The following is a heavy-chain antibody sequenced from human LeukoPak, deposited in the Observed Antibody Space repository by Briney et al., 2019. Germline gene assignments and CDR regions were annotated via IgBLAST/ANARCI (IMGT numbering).Heavy chain of an antibody. D-gene: IGHD1-26*01. CDR1: GGSFSGYY. J-gene: IGHJ6*03. V-gene: IGHV4-34*01. Sequence: SETLSLTCAVYGGSFSGYYWSWIRQPPGKGLEWIGEINHSGSTNYNPSLKSRVTISVDTTKNQSSLKLSSVTAADTAVYYCARVWGSGSYRAYYYYYYMDVWGKGTTVTVSS. CDR3: ARVWGSGSYRAYYYYYYMDV. CDR2: INHSGST.